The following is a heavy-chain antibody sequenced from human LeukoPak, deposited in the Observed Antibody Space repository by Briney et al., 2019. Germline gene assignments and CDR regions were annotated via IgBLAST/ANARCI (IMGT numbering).Heavy chain of an antibody. CDR3: ASEWLDYGYYYY. V-gene: IGHV4-39*07. CDR2: IYYSGST. J-gene: IGHJ4*02. CDR1: GGSISSSSYY. Sequence: PSETLSLTCTVSGGSISSSSYYWGWIRQPPGKGLEWIGSIYYSGSTYYNPSLKSRVTISVDTSKNQFSLKLSSVTAADTAVYYCASEWLDYGYYYYWGQGTLVTVSS. D-gene: IGHD3-22*01.